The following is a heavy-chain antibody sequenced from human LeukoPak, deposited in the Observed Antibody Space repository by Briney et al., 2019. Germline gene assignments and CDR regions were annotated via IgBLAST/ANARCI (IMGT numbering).Heavy chain of an antibody. CDR2: IRYDGSNK. D-gene: IGHD6-19*01. J-gene: IGHJ4*02. Sequence: PGGSLRLSCAASGFTFSSYGMHWVRQAPGKGLEWVAFIRYDGSNKYYADSVKGRFTISRDNAKNSLYLQMNSLRAEDTAVYYCARKPRSGWSEGYWGQGTLVTVSS. CDR3: ARKPRSGWSEGY. CDR1: GFTFSSYG. V-gene: IGHV3-30*02.